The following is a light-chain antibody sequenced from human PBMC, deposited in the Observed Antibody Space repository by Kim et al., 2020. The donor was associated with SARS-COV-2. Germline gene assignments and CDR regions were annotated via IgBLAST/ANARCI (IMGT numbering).Light chain of an antibody. V-gene: IGKV3-15*01. J-gene: IGKJ2*01. CDR3: QQYNNWPYT. Sequence: EIVVTQSPATLSVSPGERATLSCRASQSVSSNLAWYQQKPGQAPRLLIYGVSTRATGIPARFSGSGSGIEFTLTISSLQSEDFAVYYCQQYNNWPYTFGQGTKLEI. CDR2: GVS. CDR1: QSVSSN.